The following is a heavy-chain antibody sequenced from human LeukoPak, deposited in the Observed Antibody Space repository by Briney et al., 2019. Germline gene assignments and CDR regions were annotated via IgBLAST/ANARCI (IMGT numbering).Heavy chain of an antibody. CDR2: IYYSGST. CDR1: GGSISSYH. J-gene: IGHJ4*02. V-gene: IGHV4-59*01. Sequence: SETLSLTCTVSGGSISSYHWSWIRQPPGKGLECIGYIYYSGSTHYNPSLKSRVTISVDTSKNQFSLKLSSVTAADTAVYFCASHRGYSGYDLDYWGQGTLVTVSS. D-gene: IGHD5-12*01. CDR3: ASHRGYSGYDLDY.